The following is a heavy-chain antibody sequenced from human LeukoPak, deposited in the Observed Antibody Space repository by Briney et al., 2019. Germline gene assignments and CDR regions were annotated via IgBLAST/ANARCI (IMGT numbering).Heavy chain of an antibody. V-gene: IGHV1-8*01. CDR1: GYTFTSYD. J-gene: IGHJ6*02. CDR2: MNPNSGNT. CDR3: AISTTGTTMGYYYYYGMDV. Sequence: ASVKVSCKASGYTFTSYDINWVRQATGQGLEWKGWMNPNSGNTGYAQKFQGRVTMTRNTSISTAYMELSSLRSEDTAVYYCAISTTGTTMGYYYYYGMDVWGQGTTVTVSS. D-gene: IGHD1-1*01.